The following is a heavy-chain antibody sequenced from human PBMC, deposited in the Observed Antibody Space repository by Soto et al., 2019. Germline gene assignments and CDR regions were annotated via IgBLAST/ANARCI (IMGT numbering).Heavy chain of an antibody. D-gene: IGHD6-6*01. V-gene: IGHV1-69*01. CDR3: ARDSSSNGMDV. Sequence: QVQLVQSGAEVKKPGSSVKVSCKASGGTFSSYVISWVRQAPGQGLEWMGGIIPIFGTANYAQKFQGRVTITADESTCTAYKELSSLRSEDTAVYYCARDSSSNGMDVWGQGSTVTDSS. J-gene: IGHJ6*02. CDR2: IIPIFGTA. CDR1: GGTFSSYV.